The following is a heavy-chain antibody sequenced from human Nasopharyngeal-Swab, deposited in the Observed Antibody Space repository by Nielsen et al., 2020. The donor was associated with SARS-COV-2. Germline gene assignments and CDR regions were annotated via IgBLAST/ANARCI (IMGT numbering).Heavy chain of an antibody. CDR1: GFTFSDYY. D-gene: IGHD3-3*01. J-gene: IGHJ6*03. CDR2: ISSSSSYT. CDR3: ARDRPDYDFWSGYSSYYYYYMDV. Sequence: GESLKISCAASGFTFSDYYMSWIRQAPGKGLEWVSYISSSSSYTNYADSVNGRFTISRDNAKNSLYLQMNSLRAEDTAVYYCARDRPDYDFWSGYSSYYYYYMDVWGKGTTVTVS. V-gene: IGHV3-11*06.